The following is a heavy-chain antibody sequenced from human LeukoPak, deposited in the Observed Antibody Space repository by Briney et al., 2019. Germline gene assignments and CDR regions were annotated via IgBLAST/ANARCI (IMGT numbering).Heavy chain of an antibody. CDR3: ARGYYXXXXXXXXXXDY. Sequence: GGSLRLSCAASGFTFSSYSMNWVRQAPGKGLEWVSSISSRSSYIYYADSVKGRFTISRDNAKNSLYLQINSMRAEDTAVYYFARGYYXXXXXXXXXXDYXGXGXLVTVSS. D-gene: IGHD3-3*01. CDR2: ISSRSSYI. CDR1: GFTFSSYS. V-gene: IGHV3-21*01. J-gene: IGHJ4*01.